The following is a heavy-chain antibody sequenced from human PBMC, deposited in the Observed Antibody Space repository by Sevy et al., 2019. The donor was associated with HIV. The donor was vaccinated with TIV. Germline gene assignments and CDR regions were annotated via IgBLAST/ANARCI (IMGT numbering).Heavy chain of an antibody. Sequence: GGSLRLSCAASGFTVSSSYMTWVRQPPGKGLEWVSVIYSGGSTYYEDTVKGGFTISRDNSKNTLYLQMINLRADDTAVYYCARGRGVFGAVAINWFDPWGQGALVTVSS. CDR2: IYSGGST. D-gene: IGHD3-3*01. V-gene: IGHV3-53*01. CDR3: ARGRGVFGAVAINWFDP. CDR1: GFTVSSSY. J-gene: IGHJ5*02.